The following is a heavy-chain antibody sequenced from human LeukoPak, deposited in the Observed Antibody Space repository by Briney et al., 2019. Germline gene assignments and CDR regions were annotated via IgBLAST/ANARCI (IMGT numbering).Heavy chain of an antibody. J-gene: IGHJ6*02. D-gene: IGHD2-8*01. CDR1: GFTFSGYG. V-gene: IGHV3-30*18. CDR2: ISYDGHNE. Sequence: GGSLRLSRAASGFTFSGYGMHWVRQAPGKGLEWVAVISYDGHNEYYADSVKGRFTISRDNSKNTVYVQMNSLRAEDTAVYYCAKGVGYGGMDVWGQGITVTVSS. CDR3: AKGVGYGGMDV.